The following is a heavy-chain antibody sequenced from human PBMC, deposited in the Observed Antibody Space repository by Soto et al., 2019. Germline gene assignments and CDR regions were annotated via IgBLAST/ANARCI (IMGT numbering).Heavy chain of an antibody. J-gene: IGHJ3*01. CDR3: ASHLMNAFDV. CDR1: GASMNNKY. Sequence: QVLLQESGPGLVKPSETLSLTCSVSGASMNNKYWSWLRQPPGKGLEWIGYIYYTGSTDYNPSLRSRVTILVDTPKNQLSLNLKSVTAADTAVYYCASHLMNAFDVWGQGALVTVSS. CDR2: IYYTGST. V-gene: IGHV4-59*01. D-gene: IGHD3-3*02.